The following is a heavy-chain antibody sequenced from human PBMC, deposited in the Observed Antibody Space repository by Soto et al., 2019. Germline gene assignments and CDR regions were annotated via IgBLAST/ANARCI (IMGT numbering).Heavy chain of an antibody. D-gene: IGHD2-2*02. CDR1: GGSISSYY. Sequence: SETLSLTCTVSGGSISSYYWSWIRQPPGKGLEWIGYIYYSGSTNYNPSLKSRVTISVDTSKNQFSPKLSSVTAADTAVYYCARGAAIFNWFDPWGQGTLVTVSS. CDR3: ARGAAIFNWFDP. V-gene: IGHV4-59*01. J-gene: IGHJ5*02. CDR2: IYYSGST.